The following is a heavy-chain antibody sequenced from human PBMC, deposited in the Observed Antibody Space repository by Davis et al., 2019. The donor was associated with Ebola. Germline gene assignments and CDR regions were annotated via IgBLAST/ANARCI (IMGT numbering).Heavy chain of an antibody. V-gene: IGHV3-30*04. D-gene: IGHD2-21*02. CDR2: ISYDGSNK. CDR1: GFTFSSYA. Sequence: GESLKISCAASGFTFSSYAMHWVRQAPGKGLEWVAVISYDGSNKYYADSVKGRFTISRDNSKNTLYLQMNSLRAEDTAVYYCARSRLAYCGGDCYYPYAEYFQHWGQGTLVTVSS. J-gene: IGHJ1*01. CDR3: ARSRLAYCGGDCYYPYAEYFQH.